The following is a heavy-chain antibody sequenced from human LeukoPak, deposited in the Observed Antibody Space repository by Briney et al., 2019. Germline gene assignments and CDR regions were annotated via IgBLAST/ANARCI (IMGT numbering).Heavy chain of an antibody. CDR3: ARHPVIAAASYNWFDP. D-gene: IGHD6-13*01. Sequence: SETLSLTCTVSGGSISSYFWSWIRQPPGKGLEWIGYIYYSGSTHYNPSLKSRVTISVDTSKYQFSLKLSSVTAADTAVYYCARHPVIAAASYNWFDPWGQGTLVTVSS. J-gene: IGHJ5*02. CDR1: GGSISSYF. CDR2: IYYSGST. V-gene: IGHV4-59*08.